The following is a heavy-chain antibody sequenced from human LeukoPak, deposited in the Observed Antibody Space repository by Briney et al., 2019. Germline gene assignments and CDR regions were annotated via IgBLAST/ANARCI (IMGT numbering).Heavy chain of an antibody. CDR3: ATGYSSNPLTD. Sequence: ASVKVSCRVSGYTLTELSMHWVRPAPGKGLEWMGGFDPEDGETIYAQKFQGRVTMTEDTSTDTAYMELSSLRSEDTAVYYCATGYSSNPLTDWGQGTLVTVSS. V-gene: IGHV1-24*01. CDR1: GYTLTELS. D-gene: IGHD6-13*01. CDR2: FDPEDGET. J-gene: IGHJ4*02.